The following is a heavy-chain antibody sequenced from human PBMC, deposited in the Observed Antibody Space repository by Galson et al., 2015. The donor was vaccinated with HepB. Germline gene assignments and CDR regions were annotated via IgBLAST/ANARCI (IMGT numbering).Heavy chain of an antibody. Sequence: SLRLSCAASGFTFSSYAMHWVRQAPGKGLEWVAVISYDGSNKYYADSVKGRFTISRDNSKNTLYLQMNSLRAEDTAVYYCARGSGYSSSSYLRYWGQGTLVTVSS. CDR1: GFTFSSYA. V-gene: IGHV3-30-3*01. D-gene: IGHD6-6*01. J-gene: IGHJ4*02. CDR3: ARGSGYSSSSYLRY. CDR2: ISYDGSNK.